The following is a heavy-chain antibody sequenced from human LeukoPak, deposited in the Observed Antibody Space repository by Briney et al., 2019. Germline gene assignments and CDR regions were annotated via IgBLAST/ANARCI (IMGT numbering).Heavy chain of an antibody. V-gene: IGHV3-30*03. J-gene: IGHJ4*02. D-gene: IGHD3-9*01. CDR1: GFTFGSYG. CDR3: ATGYKYYFDY. CDR2: ISYDGSNK. Sequence: GRSLRLSCAASGFTFGSYGMHWVRQAPGKGLEWVAVISYDGSNKYYADSVKGRFTISRDNSKNTLYLQMNSLRAEDTAVYYCATGYKYYFDYWGQGTLATVSS.